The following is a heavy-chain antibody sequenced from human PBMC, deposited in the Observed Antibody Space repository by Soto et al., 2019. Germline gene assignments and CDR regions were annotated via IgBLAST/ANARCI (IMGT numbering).Heavy chain of an antibody. V-gene: IGHV4-31*03. D-gene: IGHD6-6*01. J-gene: IGHJ4*02. CDR2: IYYSGST. CDR1: GGSISSGGYY. Sequence: QVQLQESGPGLVKPSQTLSLTCTVSGGSISSGGYYWSWIRQHPGKGLEWIGYIYYSGSTYYNPSLKSRVTISVDKSKNQFSLKLSSVTAADTAVYYCAREGYSSSSSRFFDYWGQGTLVTVSS. CDR3: AREGYSSSSSRFFDY.